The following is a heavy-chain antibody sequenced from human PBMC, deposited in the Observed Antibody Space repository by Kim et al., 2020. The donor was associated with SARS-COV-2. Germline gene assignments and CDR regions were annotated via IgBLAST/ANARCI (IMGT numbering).Heavy chain of an antibody. CDR3: ARGVLASTYGMDV. CDR2: IGISSSAI. Sequence: GGSLRLSCGASGFTFSTYGMNWVRQAPGKGLEWVSSIGISSSAIYYAYSVKGRFTISRDTARNSLYLQMHSLRAEDTAVYYCARGVLASTYGMDVWGQGTTVTVSS. J-gene: IGHJ6*02. CDR1: GFTFSTYG. D-gene: IGHD2-15*01. V-gene: IGHV3-21*06.